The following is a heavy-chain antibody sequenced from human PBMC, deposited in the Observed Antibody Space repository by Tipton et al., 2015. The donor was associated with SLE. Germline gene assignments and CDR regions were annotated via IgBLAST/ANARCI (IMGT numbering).Heavy chain of an antibody. J-gene: IGHJ6*03. CDR1: GDSISANTHF. V-gene: IGHV4-39*07. CDR2: VYYSGRT. D-gene: IGHD1-14*01. CDR3: SRTTMDLYYCMDV. Sequence: TLSLTCTVSGDSISANTHFWGWVRQPPGKGLEWIATVYYSGRTYSNPSLRSRVTITTNMSTNQFFLKANSETAADTAVYYCSRTTMDLYYCMDVWGYGTTVTVSS.